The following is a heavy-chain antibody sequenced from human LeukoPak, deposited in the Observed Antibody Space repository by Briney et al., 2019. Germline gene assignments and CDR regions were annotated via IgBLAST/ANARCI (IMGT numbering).Heavy chain of an antibody. Sequence: GESVKISCKGSGYSFTSYWIGWVRQMPGKGLEWMGITYPGDSDTRYSPSFQGQVTIPADKSISTAYLQWSSLKASDTAMYYCARLGYYGSGSYYGYYYYYMDVWGEGTTVTVSS. CDR2: TYPGDSDT. D-gene: IGHD3-10*01. CDR3: ARLGYYGSGSYYGYYYYYMDV. CDR1: GYSFTSYW. V-gene: IGHV5-51*01. J-gene: IGHJ6*03.